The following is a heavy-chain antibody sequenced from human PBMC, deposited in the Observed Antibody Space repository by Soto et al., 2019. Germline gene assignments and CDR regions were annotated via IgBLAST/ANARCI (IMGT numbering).Heavy chain of an antibody. CDR1: GGSISSGNYY. CDR2: IYHSGIT. D-gene: IGHD3-16*02. V-gene: IGHV4-31*03. J-gene: IGHJ4*02. CDR3: ARSLADAYVWRSYRYRYFHI. Sequence: PSETLPLTCTVSGGSISSGNYYWSWIRQFPGKGLEWIGYIYHSGITYYNPSLKSRVTMSIDTSRNQFSLRVSSVTAADTAVYSSARSLADAYVWRSYRYRYFHILGPGILDTASS.